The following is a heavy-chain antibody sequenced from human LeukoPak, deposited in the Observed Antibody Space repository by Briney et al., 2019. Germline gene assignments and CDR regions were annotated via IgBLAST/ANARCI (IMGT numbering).Heavy chain of an antibody. Sequence: SETLSLTCTVSGDSINSDYWNWIRQPPGKGLEWIGFIYYSGSTNYNPSLKSRISISVDTSKNQFSLKLTSVTAADTAVYYCTRELGGSYNDYWGQGTLVTVSS. D-gene: IGHD1-26*01. CDR1: GDSINSDY. V-gene: IGHV4-59*12. J-gene: IGHJ4*02. CDR2: IYYSGST. CDR3: TRELGGSYNDY.